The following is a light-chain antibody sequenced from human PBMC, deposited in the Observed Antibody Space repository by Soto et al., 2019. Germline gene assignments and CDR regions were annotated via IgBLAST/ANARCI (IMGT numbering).Light chain of an antibody. V-gene: IGKV3-20*01. CDR2: GSS. Sequence: EVVLTQSPGTLSLSPGERATLSCRGSQSINNNYLAWYQQIPGQDPRLLIYGSSDRATGIPDRFSVSGSGTDFTLTISRLEPEDFAVYYCHQYGSSPPYTFGQGTQLEI. CDR3: HQYGSSPPYT. J-gene: IGKJ2*01. CDR1: QSINNNY.